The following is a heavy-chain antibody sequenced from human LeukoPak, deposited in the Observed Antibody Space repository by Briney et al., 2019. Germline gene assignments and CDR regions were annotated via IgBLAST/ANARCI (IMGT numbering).Heavy chain of an antibody. CDR2: ISGSGGST. CDR3: AKTGAMANL. Sequence: YXMSWVRQAPGXGLEWVSAISGSGGSTYYADSVKGRFTISRDNSKNTLYLQMNSLRAEDTAVYYCAKTGAMANLWGQGTLVTVSS. CDR1: YX. V-gene: IGHV3-23*01. J-gene: IGHJ4*02. D-gene: IGHD1-26*01.